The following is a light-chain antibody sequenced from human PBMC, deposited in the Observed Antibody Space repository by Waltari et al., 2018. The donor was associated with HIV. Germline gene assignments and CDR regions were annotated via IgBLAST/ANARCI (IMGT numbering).Light chain of an antibody. CDR1: SSDVGSYNL. CDR3: CSYAGSSTSYV. CDR2: EVS. Sequence: QSALTQPASVSGSPGQPITISCTGNSSDVGSYNLVSWYQQHPGKAPKLMIYEVSKRPAGVSNRFSGSKSGNTASLTVSGLQAGDEADYYCCSYAGSSTSYVFGTGTKVTVL. J-gene: IGLJ1*01. V-gene: IGLV2-23*02.